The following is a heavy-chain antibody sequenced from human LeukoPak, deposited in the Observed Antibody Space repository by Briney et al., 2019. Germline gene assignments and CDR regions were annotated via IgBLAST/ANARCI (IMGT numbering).Heavy chain of an antibody. CDR2: IYYSGST. J-gene: IGHJ3*01. Sequence: SETLSLTCTVSGGSIGSGGYYWSWIRQHPGKGLEWIGYIYYSGSTYYNPSLKSRVTISVDTSKNQFSLKLSSVTAADTAVYYCARGRRSDPASWGQGTMVTVSS. CDR3: ARGRRSDPAS. V-gene: IGHV4-31*03. CDR1: GGSIGSGGYY.